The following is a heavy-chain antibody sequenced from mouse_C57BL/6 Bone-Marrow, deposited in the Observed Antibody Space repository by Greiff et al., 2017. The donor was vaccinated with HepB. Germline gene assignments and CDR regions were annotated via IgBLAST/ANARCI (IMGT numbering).Heavy chain of an antibody. CDR2: INPNYGTT. D-gene: IGHD1-1*01. V-gene: IGHV1-39*01. J-gene: IGHJ1*03. CDR3: ARFTTVVAHYWYFDV. Sequence: VQLKESGPELVKPGASVKISCKASGYSFTDYNMNWVKQSNGKSLEWIGVINPNYGTTSYNQKFKGKATLTVDQSSSTAYMQLNSLTSEDSAVYYCARFTTVVAHYWYFDVWGTGTTVTVSS. CDR1: GYSFTDYN.